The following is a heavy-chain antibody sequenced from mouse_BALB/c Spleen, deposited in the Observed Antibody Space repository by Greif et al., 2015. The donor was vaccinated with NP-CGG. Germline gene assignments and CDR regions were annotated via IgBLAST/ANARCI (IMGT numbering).Heavy chain of an antibody. CDR2: ISYDGSN. D-gene: IGHD1-2*01. CDR1: GYSITSGYY. J-gene: IGHJ3*01. CDR3: ARDGHYYGYVIAY. Sequence: VQLQQSGPGLVKPSQSLSLTCSVTGYSITSGYYWNWIRQFPGNKLEWMGYISYDGSNNYNPSLKNRISITRDTSKNQFFLKLNSVTTEDTATYYCARDGHYYGYVIAYWGQGTLVTVSA. V-gene: IGHV3-6*02.